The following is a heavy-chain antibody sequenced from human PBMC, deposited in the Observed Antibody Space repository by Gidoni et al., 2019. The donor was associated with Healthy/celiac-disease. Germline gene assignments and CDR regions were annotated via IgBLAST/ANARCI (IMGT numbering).Heavy chain of an antibody. Sequence: EVQLVESGGGLVQPGRSLRLSCAASGFTFDDYAMHWVRQAPGKGLEWVSGISWNSGSIGYADSVKGRFTISRDNAKNSLYLQMNSLRAEDTALYYCAKEGDGYDAFDIWGQGTMVTVSS. CDR2: ISWNSGSI. J-gene: IGHJ3*02. CDR1: GFTFDDYA. CDR3: AKEGDGYDAFDI. D-gene: IGHD5-18*01. V-gene: IGHV3-9*01.